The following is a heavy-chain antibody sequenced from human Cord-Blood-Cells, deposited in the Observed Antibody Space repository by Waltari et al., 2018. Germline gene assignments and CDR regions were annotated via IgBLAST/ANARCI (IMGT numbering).Heavy chain of an antibody. CDR2: IYYSGSI. Sequence: QLQLQESGPGLVKPSETLSLTCTVSGGSISSSSYYWGWIRQPPGKGREWIGRIYYSGSINYNPSLKRRVTISVDTSKNQFSLKLSSVTAADTAVYYCSSWWSYYAFDIWGQGTMVTVSS. D-gene: IGHD1-26*01. V-gene: IGHV4-39*01. CDR1: GGSISSSSYY. J-gene: IGHJ3*02. CDR3: SSWWSYYAFDI.